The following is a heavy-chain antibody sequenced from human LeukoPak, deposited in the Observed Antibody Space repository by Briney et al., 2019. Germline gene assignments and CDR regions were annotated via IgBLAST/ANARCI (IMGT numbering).Heavy chain of an antibody. CDR2: ISYDGSNK. J-gene: IGHJ3*02. V-gene: IGHV3-30-3*01. Sequence: GGSLRLSCAASGFTFSSYAMHWVRQAPGKGLGWVAVISYDGSNKYYADSVKGRFTISRDNSKNTLYLQMNSLRAEDTAVYYCARDWGDGIAVAGTGDAFDIWGQGTMVTVSS. CDR1: GFTFSSYA. CDR3: ARDWGDGIAVAGTGDAFDI. D-gene: IGHD6-19*01.